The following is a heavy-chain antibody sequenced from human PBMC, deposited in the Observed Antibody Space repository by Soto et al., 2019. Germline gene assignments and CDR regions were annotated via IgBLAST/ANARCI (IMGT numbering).Heavy chain of an antibody. CDR1: GFTFSIYA. Sequence: EVQLLESGGDLVQPGGSLRLSCAASGFTFSIYAMSWVRQAPGKGLEWVSGISTSGFTNYADSVKGRFTISRDNSKNTLYLQINSLKVEDTAVYYCGRAVPTWFDPWGQGTLVTVSS. J-gene: IGHJ5*02. V-gene: IGHV3-23*01. CDR2: ISTSGFT. D-gene: IGHD6-19*01. CDR3: GRAVPTWFDP.